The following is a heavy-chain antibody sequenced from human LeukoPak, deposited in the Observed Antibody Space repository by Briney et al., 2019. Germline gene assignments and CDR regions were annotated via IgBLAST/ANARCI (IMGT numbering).Heavy chain of an antibody. CDR1: GFTFSSCA. J-gene: IGHJ4*02. CDR2: ISGSGGRP. V-gene: IGHV3-23*01. Sequence: GGSLRLSCAASGFTFSSCAMSWVRQAPGKGLEWVSAISGSGGRPYYADSVKGRFTISRDNSKDTLYLQMNSLRAEDTAVYYCARHLEPGYCSSTSCHDSYFDYWGQGALVTVSS. D-gene: IGHD2-2*01. CDR3: ARHLEPGYCSSTSCHDSYFDY.